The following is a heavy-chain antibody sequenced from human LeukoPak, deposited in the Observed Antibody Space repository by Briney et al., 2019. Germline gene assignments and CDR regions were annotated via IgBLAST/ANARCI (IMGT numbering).Heavy chain of an antibody. CDR3: ARSGVYYYGMDV. V-gene: IGHV3-23*01. J-gene: IGHJ6*02. Sequence: GGSLRLSCAASGFTFSSSAMSWVRQVPGKGLEWVSGISASGGSTYYADSVKGRFTISRDNSKNTLYLQMISLRAEDTAVYYCARSGVYYYGMDVWGQGTTVTVSS. D-gene: IGHD3-10*01. CDR2: ISASGGST. CDR1: GFTFSSSA.